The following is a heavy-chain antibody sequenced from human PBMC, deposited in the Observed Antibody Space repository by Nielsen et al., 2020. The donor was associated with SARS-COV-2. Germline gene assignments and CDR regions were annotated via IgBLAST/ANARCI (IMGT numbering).Heavy chain of an antibody. V-gene: IGHV3-48*01. D-gene: IGHD3-16*02. Sequence: GESLKISCAASGFTFSNAWMNWVRQAPGKGLEWVSYISSSSSTIYYADSVKGRFTISRDNAKNSLYLQMNSLRAEDTAVYYCTRDYRGPTTLHHNWFDPWGQGTLVTVSS. CDR1: GFTFSNAW. CDR2: ISSSSSTI. J-gene: IGHJ5*02. CDR3: TRDYRGPTTLHHNWFDP.